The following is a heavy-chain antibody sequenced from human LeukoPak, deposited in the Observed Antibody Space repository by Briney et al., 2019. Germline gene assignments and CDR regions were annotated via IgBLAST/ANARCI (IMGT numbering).Heavy chain of an antibody. CDR2: ISSSSSYI. D-gene: IGHD3-22*01. V-gene: IGHV3-21*01. CDR3: ARSPYYYDSSGYSRYFDY. J-gene: IGHJ4*02. Sequence: GGSLRLSCAASGFTFSSYSMNWVRQAPGKGLEWVSSISSSSSYIYYADSVKGRFTISRDNAKNSLYLQMNSLRAEDTAVYYCARSPYYYDSSGYSRYFDYWGQGTLVTVSS. CDR1: GFTFSSYS.